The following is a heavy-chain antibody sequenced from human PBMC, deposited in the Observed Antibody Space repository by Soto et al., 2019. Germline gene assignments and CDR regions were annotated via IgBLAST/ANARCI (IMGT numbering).Heavy chain of an antibody. J-gene: IGHJ4*02. CDR3: ARVGTTVVTDEFDY. CDR1: GGSISSSSYY. V-gene: IGHV4-39*01. Sequence: QLQLQESGPGLVKPSETLSLTCTVSGGSISSSSYYWGWIRQPPGKGLEWIGSIYYSGSTYYNPSLKSRVTISVDTSKNQFSLKLSSVTAADTAVYYCARVGTTVVTDEFDYWGQGTLVTVSS. D-gene: IGHD4-17*01. CDR2: IYYSGST.